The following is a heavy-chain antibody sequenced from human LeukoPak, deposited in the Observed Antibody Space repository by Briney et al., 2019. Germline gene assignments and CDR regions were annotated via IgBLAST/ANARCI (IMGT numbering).Heavy chain of an antibody. CDR2: IYYSGST. CDR1: GGSISSSSYY. CDR3: ARDLASSDDAFDI. Sequence: SETLSLTCTVSGGSISSSSYYWGWIRQPPGTGLEWIGSIYYSGSTYYNPSLKSRVTISVDTSKNQFSLKLSSVTAADTAVYYCARDLASSDDAFDIWGQGTMVTVSS. J-gene: IGHJ3*02. V-gene: IGHV4-39*07. D-gene: IGHD6-6*01.